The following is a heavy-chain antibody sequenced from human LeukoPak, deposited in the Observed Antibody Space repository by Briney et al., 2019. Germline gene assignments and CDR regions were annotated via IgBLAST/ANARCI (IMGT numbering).Heavy chain of an antibody. CDR3: ASRTSGSYSDY. D-gene: IGHD1-26*01. CDR2: INPNSGVT. CDR1: GYTFTGYY. J-gene: IGHJ4*02. V-gene: IGHV1-2*06. Sequence: ASVKVSCKASGYTFTGYYMHWVRQAPGQGLEWMGRINPNSGVTNYAQKFQGRVTMTRDTSISTAYMELSRLRSDDTAVYYCASRTSGSYSDYWGQGTLVTVSS.